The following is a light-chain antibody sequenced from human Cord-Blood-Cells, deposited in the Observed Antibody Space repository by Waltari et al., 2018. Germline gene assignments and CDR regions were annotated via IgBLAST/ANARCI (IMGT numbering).Light chain of an antibody. J-gene: IGKJ1*01. CDR1: QSVLYSSNNKNY. CDR2: WAS. V-gene: IGKV4-1*01. CDR3: QQYYSTPRT. Sequence: IVMTQSPDSLDVSLGERATINCKSTQSVLYSSNNKNYLAWYQQKPVHTPKLPIYWASTRESVVPDRFSGRGSETDFTLTISSLQAEDVAVYYCQQYYSTPRTFGQGTKVEIK.